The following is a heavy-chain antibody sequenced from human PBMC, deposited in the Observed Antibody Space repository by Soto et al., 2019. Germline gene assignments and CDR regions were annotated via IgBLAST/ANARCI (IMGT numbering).Heavy chain of an antibody. V-gene: IGHV3-30*18. Sequence: QVQLVESGGGVVQPGRSLRLSCAASGFTFSSYGMHWVRQAPGKGLEWVAVISYDGSNKYYADSVKGRFTISRDNSKNTLYLHMNSLRAEDTAVYYCAKDQTTVTMYYHYYGMDVWGQGTTVTVSS. J-gene: IGHJ6*02. CDR2: ISYDGSNK. CDR1: GFTFSSYG. D-gene: IGHD4-17*01. CDR3: AKDQTTVTMYYHYYGMDV.